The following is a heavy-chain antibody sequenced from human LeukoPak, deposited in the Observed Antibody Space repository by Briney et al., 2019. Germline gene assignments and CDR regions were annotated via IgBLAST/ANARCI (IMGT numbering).Heavy chain of an antibody. CDR2: IWYDGSNK. V-gene: IGHV3-33*01. J-gene: IGHJ1*01. CDR3: AQQVGYCSSGSCYFTY. Sequence: GGSLRLSCAASGFTFSSYGMHWVRQAPGKGPEWVAVIWYDGSNKYYADSVKGRFTISRDKSKNTLSLQMNSLRAEDTAVYYCAQQVGYCSSGSCYFTYWGQGTLVTVSS. CDR1: GFTFSSYG. D-gene: IGHD2-15*01.